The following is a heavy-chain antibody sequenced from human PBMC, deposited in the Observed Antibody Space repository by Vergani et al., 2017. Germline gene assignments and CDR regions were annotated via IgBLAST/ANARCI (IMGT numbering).Heavy chain of an antibody. V-gene: IGHV4-38-2*01. CDR3: ARQAKGYSYGGDAFDI. D-gene: IGHD5-18*01. CDR1: GYSISSGYY. CDR2: IYTSGST. J-gene: IGHJ3*02. Sequence: QVQLQESGPGLVKPSETLSLTCAVSGYSISSGYYWGWIRQPPGKGLEWIGYIYTSGSTNYNPSLKSRVTISVDTSKNQFSLKLSSVTAADTAVYYCARQAKGYSYGGDAFDIWGQGTMVTVSS.